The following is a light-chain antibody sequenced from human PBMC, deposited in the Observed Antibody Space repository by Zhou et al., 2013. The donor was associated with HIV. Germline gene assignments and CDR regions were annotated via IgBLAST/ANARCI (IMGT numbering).Light chain of an antibody. CDR1: QGISSD. J-gene: IGKJ1*01. V-gene: IGKV1-8*01. CDR2: AAS. CDR3: QQSYSTSWT. Sequence: AIRITQSPSSLSASTGDRVTITCRASQGISSDLAWYQQKPGEVPNLLIYAASSLQSGVPSRFSGSGSGTDFTLTISSLQPEDFATYYCQQSYSTSWTFGQGTKVEIK.